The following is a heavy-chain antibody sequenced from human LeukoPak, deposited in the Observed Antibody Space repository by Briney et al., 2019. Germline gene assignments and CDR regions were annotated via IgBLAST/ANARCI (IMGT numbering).Heavy chain of an antibody. J-gene: IGHJ5*02. D-gene: IGHD1-14*01. Sequence: QSGGSLRLSCAASGFTFSNYGMHWVRQAPGKGLEGVAVIWYDGSIKFYADSVKGRFTISRDNSKNTLYLQMNSLRAEDTALYYCAKDGNWNHGFDPWGQGTLVTVSS. CDR2: IWYDGSIK. CDR1: GFTFSNYG. CDR3: AKDGNWNHGFDP. V-gene: IGHV3-33*06.